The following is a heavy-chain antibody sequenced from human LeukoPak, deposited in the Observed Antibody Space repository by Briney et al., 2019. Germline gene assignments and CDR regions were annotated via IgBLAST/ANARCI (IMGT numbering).Heavy chain of an antibody. CDR3: AKDTAPLGATNEFDH. D-gene: IGHD1-26*01. CDR2: ISGSGGSR. CDR1: GFTFSSYA. J-gene: IGHJ4*02. Sequence: HSGGSLRLSCAASGFTFSSYAMSWVRQAPGKGLEWVSAISGSGGSRYYADSVKGRFTIYRDKSKNTLYLQMNSLRAEDTAVYYCAKDTAPLGATNEFDHWGQGTLVTVSS. V-gene: IGHV3-23*01.